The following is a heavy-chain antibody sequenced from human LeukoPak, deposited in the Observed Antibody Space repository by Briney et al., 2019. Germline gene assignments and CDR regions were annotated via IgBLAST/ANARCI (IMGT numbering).Heavy chain of an antibody. CDR3: AGGRVWLAFDS. Sequence: PSETVSLTCTVSGGSISNYYWTWIRQPPGKGLEWIAYVYYSGSTNYNPSLKSRVSISVDTSKNQFSLKLSSVTAADTAVYYCAGGRVWLAFDSWGQRTLHTVSS. CDR1: GGSISNYY. CDR2: VYYSGST. J-gene: IGHJ4*02. D-gene: IGHD5-18*01. V-gene: IGHV4-59*01.